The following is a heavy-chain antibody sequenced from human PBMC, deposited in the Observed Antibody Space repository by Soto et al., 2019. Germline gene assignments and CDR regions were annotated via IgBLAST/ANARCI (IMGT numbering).Heavy chain of an antibody. D-gene: IGHD6-19*01. Sequence: GGSLRLSCAASGFTFSSYAVHWVRQAPGKGLEWVAVISYDGSNKYYADSVKGRFTISRDNSKNTLYLQMNSLRAEDTAVYYCAREGKIAVAQRYYYYGMDVWGQGTTVTV. CDR2: ISYDGSNK. CDR3: AREGKIAVAQRYYYYGMDV. CDR1: GFTFSSYA. J-gene: IGHJ6*02. V-gene: IGHV3-30-3*01.